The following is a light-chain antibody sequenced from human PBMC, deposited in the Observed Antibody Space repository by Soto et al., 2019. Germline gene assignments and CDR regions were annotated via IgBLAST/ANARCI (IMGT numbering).Light chain of an antibody. Sequence: EIVMTQSPATLSVSPGERATLSCRASQSVSSNLAWYQQKPGQAPRLLTYGASTRATGIPARFSGSGSATEFTLTISSLQSEDFAVYYCQHYNNWPRTFGQGTKVEIK. CDR2: GAS. J-gene: IGKJ1*01. V-gene: IGKV3-15*01. CDR1: QSVSSN. CDR3: QHYNNWPRT.